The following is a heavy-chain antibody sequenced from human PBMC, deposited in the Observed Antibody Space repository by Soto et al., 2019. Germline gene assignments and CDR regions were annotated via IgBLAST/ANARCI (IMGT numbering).Heavy chain of an antibody. V-gene: IGHV1-18*01. CDR2: ISAYNGNT. J-gene: IGHJ6*02. CDR1: GYTFTSYG. D-gene: IGHD4-4*01. CDR3: ARVKYSPPYYYWDDRDV. Sequence: QVQLVQSGAEVKKPGASVKVSCKASGYTFTSYGISWVRQAPGQGLEWMGWISAYNGNTNYAQKLQGRVTRTTDTSTSTGHMELRSVRANDAAVYYCARVKYSPPYYYWDDRDVWGQGTTVTVSS.